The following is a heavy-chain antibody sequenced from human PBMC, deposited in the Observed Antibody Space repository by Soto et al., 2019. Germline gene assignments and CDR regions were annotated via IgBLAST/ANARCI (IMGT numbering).Heavy chain of an antibody. Sequence: QVQLQESGPGLVKPSETLSLTCTVSGGSISSYYWSWIRQPPGKGLEWIGYIYYSGSTNYNPSLKSRVTISVDTSKNQFSLKLSSLTAADTAVYYCARELWANDAFDISGQGTMVTVSS. CDR2: IYYSGST. CDR3: ARELWANDAFDI. D-gene: IGHD5-18*01. J-gene: IGHJ3*02. CDR1: GGSISSYY. V-gene: IGHV4-59*01.